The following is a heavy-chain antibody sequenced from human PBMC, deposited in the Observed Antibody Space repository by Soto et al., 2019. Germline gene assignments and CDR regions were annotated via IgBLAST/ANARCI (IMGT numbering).Heavy chain of an antibody. J-gene: IGHJ6*02. V-gene: IGHV1-18*01. Sequence: QVQLVQSGAEVKKPGASVKVSCKASGYTFTSYGISWVRQAPGQGLEWMGWIRVYNGNTNYAQKLQGRVTMTTDTSMSTAYMELRSLRSDDTAVYYCASSWFGESPRDYYYYGMDVWGQGTTVTVSS. D-gene: IGHD3-10*01. CDR1: GYTFTSYG. CDR3: ASSWFGESPRDYYYYGMDV. CDR2: IRVYNGNT.